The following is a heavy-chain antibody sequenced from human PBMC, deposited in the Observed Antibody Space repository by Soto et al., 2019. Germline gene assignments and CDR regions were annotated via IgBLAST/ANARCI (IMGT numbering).Heavy chain of an antibody. CDR3: ATEVWVYYDFWSGYSDY. CDR2: IKEDGSDM. CDR1: GFTFSSYW. Sequence: GGSLRLSCAASGFTFSSYWMSWVRQAPGKGLEWVANIKEDGSDMYYVDSVKGRFTISRDNAKNSLYLQMNSLRAEDTAVYYCATEVWVYYDFWSGYSDYRGQGTLVTVSS. D-gene: IGHD3-3*01. J-gene: IGHJ4*02. V-gene: IGHV3-7*01.